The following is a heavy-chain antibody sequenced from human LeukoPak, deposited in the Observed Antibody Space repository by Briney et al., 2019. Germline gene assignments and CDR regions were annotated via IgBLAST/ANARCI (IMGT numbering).Heavy chain of an antibody. V-gene: IGHV3-49*04. J-gene: IGHJ3*02. CDR3: TRGGHPATLDAFDI. CDR1: GFTFGDYA. Sequence: GGSLRLSCTASGFTFGDYAMSWVRQAPGKGLGWVGFIRSKAYGGTTEYAASVKGRFTISRDDPKSIAYLQMNSLKTEDTAVYYCTRGGHPATLDAFDIWGQGTMVTVSS. D-gene: IGHD3-16*01. CDR2: IRSKAYGGTT.